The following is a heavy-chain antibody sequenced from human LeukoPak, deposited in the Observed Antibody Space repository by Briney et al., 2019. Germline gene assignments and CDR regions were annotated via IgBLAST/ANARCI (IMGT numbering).Heavy chain of an antibody. CDR2: ISSSSSYI. V-gene: IGHV3-21*01. Sequence: GGSPRLSCAASGFTFSSYSMNWVRQAPGKGLEWVPSISSSSSYIYYADSVKGRFTISRDNAKNSLYLQMNSLRAEDTAVYYCASWGRDILTGYYQFDYWGQGTLVTVSS. D-gene: IGHD3-9*01. CDR3: ASWGRDILTGYYQFDY. J-gene: IGHJ4*02. CDR1: GFTFSSYS.